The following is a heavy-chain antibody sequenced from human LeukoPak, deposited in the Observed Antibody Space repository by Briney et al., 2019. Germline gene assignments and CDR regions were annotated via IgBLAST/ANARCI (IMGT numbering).Heavy chain of an antibody. CDR3: AKDPEMATIRGAQLYYFDY. Sequence: GGSLRLSCAASGFTFSSYAMSWVRQAPGKGLEWVSAISGSGGSTYYADSVKGRFTISRDNSKNTLYLQMNSLRAEDTAVYYCAKDPEMATIRGAQLYYFDYWGQGTLVTVSS. CDR1: GFTFSSYA. V-gene: IGHV3-23*01. J-gene: IGHJ4*02. D-gene: IGHD5-24*01. CDR2: ISGSGGST.